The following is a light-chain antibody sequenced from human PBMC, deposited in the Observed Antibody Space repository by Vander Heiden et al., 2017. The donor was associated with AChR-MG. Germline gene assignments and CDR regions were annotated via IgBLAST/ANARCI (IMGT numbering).Light chain of an antibody. J-gene: IGKJ2*01. CDR3: QQSNSTPQT. Sequence: IQMSQSPSSLSASVGDRVTLTCRASQSISSYLNWYQQKPGKAPKLLIYAASSLQSGVPCMFSGSGSGTDFTLTISSLQPEDFATYYCQQSNSTPQTFGQGTKLEIK. V-gene: IGKV1-39*01. CDR2: AAS. CDR1: QSISSY.